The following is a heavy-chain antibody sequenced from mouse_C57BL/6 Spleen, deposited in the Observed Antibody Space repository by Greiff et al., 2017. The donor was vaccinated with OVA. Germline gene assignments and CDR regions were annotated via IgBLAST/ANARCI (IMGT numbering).Heavy chain of an antibody. Sequence: QVQLQQPGAELVKPGASVKLSCKASGYTFTSYWMHWVKQRPGRGLEWIGRIDPNSGGTKYNEKFKSKATLTVDKPSSTAYMQLSSLTSEDSAVYCCARGDTTVVVYWYFDVWGKGTTVTVSP. J-gene: IGHJ1*03. V-gene: IGHV1-72*01. CDR3: ARGDTTVVVYWYFDV. CDR1: GYTFTSYW. CDR2: IDPNSGGT. D-gene: IGHD1-1*01.